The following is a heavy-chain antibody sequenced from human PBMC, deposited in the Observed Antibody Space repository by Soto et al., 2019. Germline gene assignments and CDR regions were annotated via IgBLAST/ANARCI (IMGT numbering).Heavy chain of an antibody. CDR2: IIPIFGTA. Sequence: ASVKVSCKASGGTFSSYAISWVRQAPGQGLEWMGGIIPIFGTANYAQKFQGRVTITADESTSTAYMELSSLRSEDTAVYYCARDSAAADRGDGMDVWGQGTTVTVSS. J-gene: IGHJ6*02. D-gene: IGHD6-13*01. CDR3: ARDSAAADRGDGMDV. CDR1: GGTFSSYA. V-gene: IGHV1-69*13.